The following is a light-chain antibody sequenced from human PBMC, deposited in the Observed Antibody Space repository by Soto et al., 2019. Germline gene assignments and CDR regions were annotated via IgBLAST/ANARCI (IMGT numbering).Light chain of an antibody. CDR1: QSVLYSSNNKDY. V-gene: IGKV4-1*01. J-gene: IGKJ2*01. Sequence: DIVMTQSPDSLAVSLGERATINCKSSQSVLYSSNNKDYLAWYQQKPGQPPKLLIYWASTRESGVPDRFSGSGSGTDFTLTISSLQAEDVAVYSTPHTFGQGTKLEIK. CDR3: PHT. CDR2: WAS.